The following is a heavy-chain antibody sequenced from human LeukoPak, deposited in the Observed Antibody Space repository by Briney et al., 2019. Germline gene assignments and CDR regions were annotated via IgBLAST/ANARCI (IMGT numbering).Heavy chain of an antibody. Sequence: GGSLKLSCTASGFTFGDYAMNWVRQAPGKGLEWVGFIRSKGGTTEYAASVKGRFTISRDDSKSIAYLQMNSLKTEDTAMYYCTRGPAGSWGQGTLVTVSS. CDR2: IRSKGGTT. CDR1: GFTFGDYA. J-gene: IGHJ5*02. V-gene: IGHV3-49*04. CDR3: TRGPAGS. D-gene: IGHD3-10*01.